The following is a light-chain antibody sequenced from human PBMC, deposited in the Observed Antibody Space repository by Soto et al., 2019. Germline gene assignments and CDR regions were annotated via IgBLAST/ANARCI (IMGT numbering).Light chain of an antibody. Sequence: IVLTQSPGTLSLSPGERATLSCRASQSVTSNYLAWYQQKPGQAPRLLIYGASGRATGIPDRFSGSGSGTEFTLTISRLEPEDFAVYYCQQYGSSSWTFGQGTKVDIK. CDR1: QSVTSNY. J-gene: IGKJ1*01. CDR3: QQYGSSSWT. CDR2: GAS. V-gene: IGKV3-20*01.